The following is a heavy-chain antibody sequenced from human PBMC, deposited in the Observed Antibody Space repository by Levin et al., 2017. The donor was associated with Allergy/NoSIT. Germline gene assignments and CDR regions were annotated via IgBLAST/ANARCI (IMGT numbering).Heavy chain of an antibody. J-gene: IGHJ4*02. CDR3: ARSPDGYLGDY. CDR2: ISSSSSYI. CDR1: GFTFSSYS. Sequence: SCAASGFTFSSYSMNWVRQAPGKGLEWVSSISSSSSYIYYADSVKGRFTISRDNAKNSLYLQMNSLRAEDTAVYYCARSPDGYLGDYWGQGTLVTVSS. D-gene: IGHD5-24*01. V-gene: IGHV3-21*01.